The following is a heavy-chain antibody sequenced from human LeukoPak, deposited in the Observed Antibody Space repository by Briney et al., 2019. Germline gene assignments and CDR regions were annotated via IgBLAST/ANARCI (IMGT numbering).Heavy chain of an antibody. D-gene: IGHD2-15*01. V-gene: IGHV3-23*01. Sequence: PGGSLRLSCAASGFTFSSYAMSWVRQAPGKGLEWVSAISGSGGSTCYADSVKGRFTISRDNSKNTLYLQMNSLRAEDTAVYYCAKDGRYCSGGSPCWVYYYGMDVWGQGTTVTVSS. CDR1: GFTFSSYA. CDR2: ISGSGGST. CDR3: AKDGRYCSGGSPCWVYYYGMDV. J-gene: IGHJ6*02.